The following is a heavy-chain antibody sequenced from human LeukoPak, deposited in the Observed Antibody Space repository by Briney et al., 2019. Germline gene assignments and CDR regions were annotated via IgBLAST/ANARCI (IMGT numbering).Heavy chain of an antibody. J-gene: IGHJ4*02. CDR3: ARHPFATPFDY. V-gene: IGHV4-59*08. D-gene: IGHD2-15*01. CDR1: GGSITDSH. CDR2: IFYTGDT. Sequence: PSETLSLTCSVSGGSITDSHWSWIRQPPGRGLEGIGYIFYTGDTNPNPSLKSRVTVSLDTSKNQFFLRLTSVTAADTAVYYCARHPFATPFDYWGLGILVTVSS.